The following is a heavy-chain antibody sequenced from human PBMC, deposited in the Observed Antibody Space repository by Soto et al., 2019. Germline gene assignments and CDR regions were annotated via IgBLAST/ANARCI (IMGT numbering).Heavy chain of an antibody. Sequence: QEQLVESGGGVVQPGRSLRLSCVASGFTFSNYGIHWVRQAPGKGLEWVAIIWYEGENKYYSDNVKGRFTISRDNSRSTVSLQINSLRVHGTAVYYCARQSSPRYAMAVGGQGTTVTVSS. CDR3: ARQSSPRYAMAV. J-gene: IGHJ6*02. D-gene: IGHD1-1*01. V-gene: IGHV3-33*01. CDR1: GFTFSNYG. CDR2: IWYEGENK.